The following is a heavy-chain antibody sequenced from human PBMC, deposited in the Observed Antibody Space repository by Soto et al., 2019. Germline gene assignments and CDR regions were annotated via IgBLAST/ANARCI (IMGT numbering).Heavy chain of an antibody. J-gene: IGHJ3*02. Sequence: GGSLRLSCAASGFTVSSNYMSWVRQAPGKGLEWVSVIYSGGSTYYADSVKGRFTISRDNSKNTLYLQMNSLRAEDTAVYYCAREPYYGGISSSAFDIWGQGTMVTVSS. D-gene: IGHD4-17*01. CDR1: GFTVSSNY. CDR2: IYSGGST. CDR3: AREPYYGGISSSAFDI. V-gene: IGHV3-66*01.